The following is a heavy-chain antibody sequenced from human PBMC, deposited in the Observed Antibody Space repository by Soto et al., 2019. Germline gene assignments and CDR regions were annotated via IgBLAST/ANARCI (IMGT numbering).Heavy chain of an antibody. CDR1: GFTFSNYV. J-gene: IGHJ4*02. CDR2: ISDSGDTT. CDR3: AKGWHVRGGQFDY. D-gene: IGHD1-26*01. Sequence: EVQLLESGGNLVQPGGSLRLSCVASGFTFSNYVMSWVRQAPGKGLEWVSGISDSGDTTYSADVVKGRFTISRDNSKNTLYLQMNSLRAEDTGVYYGAKGWHVRGGQFDYWRQGTLVSVSS. V-gene: IGHV3-23*01.